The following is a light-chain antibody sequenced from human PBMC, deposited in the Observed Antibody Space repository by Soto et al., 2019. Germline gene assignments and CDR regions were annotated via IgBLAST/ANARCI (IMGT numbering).Light chain of an antibody. J-gene: IGKJ3*01. V-gene: IGKV3-11*01. Sequence: EIVLTQSPATLSLSPGERATLSCRASQSVSSYLAWYQQKPGQAPRLLIYDASNRATGIPARFSGSGSGTDFTLTISILEPEDVAVYYCQQRSNWPGTFGPGTKVDIK. CDR1: QSVSSY. CDR3: QQRSNWPGT. CDR2: DAS.